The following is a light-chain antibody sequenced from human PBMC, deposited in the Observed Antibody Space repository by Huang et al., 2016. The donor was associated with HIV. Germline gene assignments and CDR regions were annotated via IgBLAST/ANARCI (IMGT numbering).Light chain of an antibody. CDR3: QQYNNWPKVFT. Sequence: EIVMTQSPATLSVSPGERATLSCRASQSVSSNFAWYQQNPGQAPRLLIYGASTRATGIPARFSGSGSGTEFTLTISSLQSEDVAVYYCQQYNNWPKVFTFGPGTKVDIK. V-gene: IGKV3-15*01. CDR2: GAS. CDR1: QSVSSN. J-gene: IGKJ3*01.